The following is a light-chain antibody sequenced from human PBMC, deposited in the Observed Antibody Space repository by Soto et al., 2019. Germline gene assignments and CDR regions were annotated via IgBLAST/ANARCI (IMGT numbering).Light chain of an antibody. Sequence: EIVMTQSPGTLSLSPGDGATLSCRASRSVNSNYLAWYQQKPGQAPSLLTYGSSSRATDVPDRFSASGSGTDFALTISSLEPEDVAVYYCQQYISSPLTFGGGTKVEI. J-gene: IGKJ4*01. CDR1: RSVNSNY. CDR2: GSS. CDR3: QQYISSPLT. V-gene: IGKV3-20*01.